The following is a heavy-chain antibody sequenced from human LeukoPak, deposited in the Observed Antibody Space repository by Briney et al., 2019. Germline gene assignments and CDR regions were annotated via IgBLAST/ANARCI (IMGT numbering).Heavy chain of an antibody. D-gene: IGHD3-10*01. V-gene: IGHV4-34*01. Sequence: PGGSLRLSCAASGFTLSSYGMHWIRQPPGKGLEWIGEINHSGSTNYNPSLKSRVTISVDTSKNQFSLKLSSVTAADTAVYYCARASRRITMVRGVIIKGEDYFDYWGQGTLVTVSS. CDR2: INHSGST. CDR3: ARASRRITMVRGVIIKGEDYFDY. J-gene: IGHJ4*02. CDR1: GFTLSSYG.